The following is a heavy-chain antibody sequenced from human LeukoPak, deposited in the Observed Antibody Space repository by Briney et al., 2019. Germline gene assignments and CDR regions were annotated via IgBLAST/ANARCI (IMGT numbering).Heavy chain of an antibody. CDR2: IYPGDSDT. D-gene: IGHD3-3*01. CDR3: ARQNDFRLDY. J-gene: IGHJ4*02. Sequence: GESLRISCKGSGYTFSSYWIGWVRQMPGKGLEWMGIIYPGDSDTRYSPSLQGQVTISVHTSIATPSLPWSGLKPSHTAIYYGARQNDFRLDYWGQGTLVTVSS. V-gene: IGHV5-51*01. CDR1: GYTFSSYW.